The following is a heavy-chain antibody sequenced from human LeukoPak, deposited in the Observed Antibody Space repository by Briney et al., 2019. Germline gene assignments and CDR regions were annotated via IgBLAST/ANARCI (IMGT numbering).Heavy chain of an antibody. Sequence: SSVKVSCKASGGTFSSYAISWVRQAPGHGLEWMGGIIPIFCTANYAQKFQGRVTITANESTSTAYMELSSLRSEDTAMYYCARDSVHAGDIAAAGNYYYYYGMDVWGQGTTVTVSS. D-gene: IGHD6-13*01. CDR3: ARDSVHAGDIAAAGNYYYYYGMDV. J-gene: IGHJ6*02. CDR1: GGTFSSYA. V-gene: IGHV1-69*13. CDR2: IIPIFCTA.